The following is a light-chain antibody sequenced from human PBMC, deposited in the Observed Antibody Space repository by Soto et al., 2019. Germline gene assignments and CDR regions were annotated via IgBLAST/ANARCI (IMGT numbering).Light chain of an antibody. J-gene: IGLJ1*01. CDR2: EGG. CDR3: CSFAHSNTYV. V-gene: IGLV2-23*01. Sequence: QSALTQPPSVSGSPGQWIALSCTGTSSNVGSYNLVSWYQQYPGKAPKLLISEGGKRPSGISNRFSGSKSGNTASLTISGLQAEDEADYYCCSFAHSNTYVFGTGTKVTVL. CDR1: SSNVGSYNL.